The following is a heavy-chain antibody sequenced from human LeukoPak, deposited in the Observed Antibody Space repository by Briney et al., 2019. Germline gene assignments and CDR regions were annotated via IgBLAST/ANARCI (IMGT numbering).Heavy chain of an antibody. CDR1: GFTFSSYE. CDR2: ISSSGSTI. V-gene: IGHV3-48*03. CDR3: ARDCGGGSCYGPYDAFDI. Sequence: GGSLRLSCAASGFTFSSYEMNGVRQAPGKGLEWVSYISSSGSTIYYADSVKGRFTISRDNDKNSLYLQMNSLRAEDTAVYYCARDCGGGSCYGPYDAFDIWGQGTMVTVSS. J-gene: IGHJ3*02. D-gene: IGHD2-15*01.